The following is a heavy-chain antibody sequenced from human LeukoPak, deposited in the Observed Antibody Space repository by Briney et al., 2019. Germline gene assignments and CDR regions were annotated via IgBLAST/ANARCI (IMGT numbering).Heavy chain of an antibody. D-gene: IGHD1-7*01. CDR3: AKGELPSQYYYYYYMDV. CDR1: GFTVSSNY. J-gene: IGHJ6*03. V-gene: IGHV3-23*01. CDR2: ISGSGGST. Sequence: GGSLRLSCAASGFTVSSNYMSWVRQAPGKGLEWVSAISGSGGSTYYADSVKGRFTISRDNSKNTLYLQMNSLRAEDTAVYYCAKGELPSQYYYYYYMDVWGKGTTVTVSS.